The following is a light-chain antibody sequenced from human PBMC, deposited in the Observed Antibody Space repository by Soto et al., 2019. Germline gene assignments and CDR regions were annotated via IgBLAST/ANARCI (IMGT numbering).Light chain of an antibody. V-gene: IGKV3-20*01. CDR2: GAS. J-gene: IGKJ4*01. CDR1: QSVSSTY. CDR3: QQYGSSPRIT. Sequence: EIVLTQSPGTLSLSPGERATLSCRASQSVSSTYLAWYQKKPGQAPRLLIYGASSRATGIPDRFSGCGSGTDFTLTISRLEPEDFAFYYCQQYGSSPRITFGGGTKVDIK.